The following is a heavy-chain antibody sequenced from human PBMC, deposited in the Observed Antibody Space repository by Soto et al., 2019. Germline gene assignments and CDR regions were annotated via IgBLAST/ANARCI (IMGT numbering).Heavy chain of an antibody. J-gene: IGHJ4*02. Sequence: ASVKVSCKTSGYTFTGYYMHWVRQAPGQGLEWMGWINPNSGGTNYAQKFQGWVTMTRDTSIGTAYMTLSRLSSDDTAVYYCATQRDYGDYGAFDFWGQGTLVTVSS. CDR3: ATQRDYGDYGAFDF. D-gene: IGHD4-17*01. CDR1: GYTFTGYY. CDR2: INPNSGGT. V-gene: IGHV1-2*04.